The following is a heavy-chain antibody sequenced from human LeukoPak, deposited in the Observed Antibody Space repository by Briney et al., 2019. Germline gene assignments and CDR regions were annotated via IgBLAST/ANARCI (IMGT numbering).Heavy chain of an antibody. CDR1: GGTFSSYA. Sequence: ASVKVSCKASGGTFSSYAISWVRQAPGQGLEWMGRIIPILGIANYAQKFQGRVTITADKSTSTAYMEPSSLRSEDTAVYYCARAASSGYYSSGRSDYWGQGTLVTVSS. CDR2: IIPILGIA. J-gene: IGHJ4*02. V-gene: IGHV1-69*04. D-gene: IGHD3-22*01. CDR3: ARAASSGYYSSGRSDY.